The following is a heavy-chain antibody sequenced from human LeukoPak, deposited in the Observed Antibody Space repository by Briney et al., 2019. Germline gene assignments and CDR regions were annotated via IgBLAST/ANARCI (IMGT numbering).Heavy chain of an antibody. J-gene: IGHJ4*02. CDR1: GGSISSYY. V-gene: IGHV4-59*01. CDR3: ARANYYFDY. Sequence: SETLSLTCTVSGGSISSYYWSWIRQPPGKGLEWIGYIYYSGSTNYNPSLKSRVTISVDTSKNQFTLKLSSVTAADTAVYYCARANYYFDYWGQGTLVTVSS. CDR2: IYYSGST. D-gene: IGHD2-8*01.